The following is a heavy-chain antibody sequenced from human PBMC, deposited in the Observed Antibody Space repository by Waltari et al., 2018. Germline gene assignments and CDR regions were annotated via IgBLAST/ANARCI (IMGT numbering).Heavy chain of an antibody. D-gene: IGHD3-22*01. CDR3: AKDRYYDSLDY. Sequence: RQAPGKGVEWVSAISGSGGSTYYADSVKGRFTISRDNSKNTLYLQMNSLRAEDTAVYYCAKDRYYDSLDYWGQGTLVTVSS. J-gene: IGHJ4*02. V-gene: IGHV3-23*01. CDR2: ISGSGGST.